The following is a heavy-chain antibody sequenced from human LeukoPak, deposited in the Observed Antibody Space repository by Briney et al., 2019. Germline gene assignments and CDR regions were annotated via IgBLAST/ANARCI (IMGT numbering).Heavy chain of an antibody. CDR2: INHSGST. D-gene: IGHD3-22*01. Sequence: EXXSLTCAVYGGSFSGYYWSWIRQPPGKGLEWIGEINHSGSTNYNPSLTSRVTISVDTSKNQFSLKLSSVTAADTAVYYCARGPMNLRKRGLLDYWGQGTLVTVSS. CDR3: ARGPMNLRKRGLLDY. CDR1: GGSFSGYY. V-gene: IGHV4-34*01. J-gene: IGHJ4*02.